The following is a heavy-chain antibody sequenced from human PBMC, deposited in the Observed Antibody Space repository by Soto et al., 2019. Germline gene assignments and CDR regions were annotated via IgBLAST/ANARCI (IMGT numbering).Heavy chain of an antibody. CDR3: ARRNSGGSFRFFEC. J-gene: IGHJ4*02. D-gene: IGHD2-15*01. CDR1: GGSLSTNP. Sequence: VASVKVSCKASGGSLSTNPISWVRQAPGQGLEWMGGTGSGTGPGNHAQKFQGRLTVTADKSTSTVYMELTNLSSEDTAVYYCARRNSGGSFRFFECLGQGTLGILCS. V-gene: IGHV1-69*06. CDR2: TGSGTGPG.